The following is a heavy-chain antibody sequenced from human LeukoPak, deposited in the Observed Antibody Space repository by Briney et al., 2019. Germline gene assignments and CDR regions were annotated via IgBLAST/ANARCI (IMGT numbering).Heavy chain of an antibody. Sequence: GGSLRLSCAASGFTFSSYGMSWVRQAPGKGLEWVSAISGSGGSTYYAGSVKGRFTISRDNSKNTLYLQMNSLRAEDAAVYYCAKTALSWLGWFDPWGQGTLVTVSS. V-gene: IGHV3-23*01. D-gene: IGHD6-19*01. CDR1: GFTFSSYG. CDR3: AKTALSWLGWFDP. CDR2: ISGSGGST. J-gene: IGHJ5*02.